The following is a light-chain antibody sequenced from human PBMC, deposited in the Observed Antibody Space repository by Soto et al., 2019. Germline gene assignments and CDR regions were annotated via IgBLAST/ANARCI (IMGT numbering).Light chain of an antibody. Sequence: AIRMTQSPSSLSASTGDRVTITCRASQGISSYLAWYQQKPGQAPKLLIYAASTSQTGVPSRFSGSGSGTDFTLTISCLQSEDFATYYCQQYYSYPRTFGQGTKVEIK. V-gene: IGKV1-8*01. CDR3: QQYYSYPRT. CDR1: QGISSY. CDR2: AAS. J-gene: IGKJ1*01.